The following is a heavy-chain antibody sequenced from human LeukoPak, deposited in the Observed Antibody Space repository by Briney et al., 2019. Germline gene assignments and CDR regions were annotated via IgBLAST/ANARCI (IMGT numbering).Heavy chain of an antibody. D-gene: IGHD6-19*01. CDR1: GFTFSSYW. CDR2: IKQDGSEK. CDR3: ATWNHEGSGWYWTHYYYYYSMDV. V-gene: IGHV3-7*01. Sequence: GGSLRLSCAASGFTFSSYWMSWVRQAPGKGLEWVANIKQDGSEKYYVDSVKGRFTISRDNAKNSLYLQMNSLRAEDTAVYYCATWNHEGSGWYWTHYYYYYSMDVWGKGTTVTVSS. J-gene: IGHJ6*03.